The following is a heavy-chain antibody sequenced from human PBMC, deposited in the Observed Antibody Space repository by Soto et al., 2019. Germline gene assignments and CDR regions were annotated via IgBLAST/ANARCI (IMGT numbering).Heavy chain of an antibody. J-gene: IGHJ6*02. D-gene: IGHD2-21*01. CDR1: GFSFTTYW. CDR2: IHAGDSDT. V-gene: IGHV5-51*01. CDR3: ARQWVVRTGDKSSYYGMDV. Sequence: GESLKISCKGSGFSFTTYWIGWVRQMPGKGLEWMGFIHAGDSDTRYSPSFQGQVTISPDKSISPAYLQWSSLKESDTAIYYCARQWVVRTGDKSSYYGMDVWGQRTTVTVSS.